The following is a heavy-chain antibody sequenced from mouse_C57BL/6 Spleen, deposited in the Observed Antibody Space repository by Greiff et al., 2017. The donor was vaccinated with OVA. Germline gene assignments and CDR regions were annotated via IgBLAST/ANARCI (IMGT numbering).Heavy chain of an antibody. CDR2: ISYDGSN. Sequence: EVQLVESGPGLVKPSQSLSLTCSVTGYSITSGYYWNWIRQFPGNKLEWMGYISYDGSNNYNQSLKNRISITRDTSKNQFFLKLNSVTTEDTATYYCAREEYPEGRFAYWGQGTLVTVSA. CDR3: AREEYPEGRFAY. D-gene: IGHD5-1*01. J-gene: IGHJ3*01. V-gene: IGHV3-6*01. CDR1: GYSITSGYY.